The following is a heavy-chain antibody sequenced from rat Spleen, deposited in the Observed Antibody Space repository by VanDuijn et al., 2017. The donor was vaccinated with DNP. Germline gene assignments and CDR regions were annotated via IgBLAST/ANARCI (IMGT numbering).Heavy chain of an antibody. CDR1: GYSITRNY. J-gene: IGHJ1*01. Sequence: EVQLQESGPGLVKPSQSLSLTCSVTGYSITRNYWGWIRKFPGNKMEWMGYISYSGSTSYNPSLKSRVSITRDTSRNRFFLQLNSVTTEDTATYYCARGLNYGGYIYSWYFDFWGPGTMVTVSS. CDR2: ISYSGST. D-gene: IGHD1-11*01. V-gene: IGHV3-1*01. CDR3: ARGLNYGGYIYSWYFDF.